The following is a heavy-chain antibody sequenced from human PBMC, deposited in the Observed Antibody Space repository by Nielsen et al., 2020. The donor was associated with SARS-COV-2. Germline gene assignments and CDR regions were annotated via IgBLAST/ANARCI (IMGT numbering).Heavy chain of an antibody. Sequence: ASVKVFCKASGYTFTSYYMHWVRQAPGQGLEWMRWISVYNGNTNSAQKLQGRVTMTTDTSTSTAYMELRSLRSDDTAVYYCARNGEYGSNMGGCWFDTWGQGTLVTVSS. D-gene: IGHD4-23*01. CDR1: GYTFTSYY. CDR3: ARNGEYGSNMGGCWFDT. CDR2: ISVYNGNT. J-gene: IGHJ5*02. V-gene: IGHV1-18*04.